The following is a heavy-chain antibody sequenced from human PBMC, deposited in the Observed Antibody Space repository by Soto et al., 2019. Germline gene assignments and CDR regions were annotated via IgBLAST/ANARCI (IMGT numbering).Heavy chain of an antibody. CDR1: GYTFTGYY. CDR2: INPNSGGT. Sequence: ASVKVSCQASGYTFTGYYMHWLRQAPGQGREWMGWINPNSGGTNYAQKFQGRVTMTRDTSISTAYMELSRLRYDDTAVYYCARDGAGLAEGSGDYYYGMDVWGQGTTVTVSS. V-gene: IGHV1-2*02. J-gene: IGHJ6*02. D-gene: IGHD6-13*01. CDR3: ARDGAGLAEGSGDYYYGMDV.